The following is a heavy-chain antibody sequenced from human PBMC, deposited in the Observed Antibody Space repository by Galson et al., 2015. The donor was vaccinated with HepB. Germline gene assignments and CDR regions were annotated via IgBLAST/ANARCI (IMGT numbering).Heavy chain of an antibody. V-gene: IGHV3-9*01. D-gene: IGHD6-19*01. CDR3: AKGYSSGWGTLTRPDY. J-gene: IGHJ4*02. CDR2: ISWNSGSI. Sequence: SLRLSCAASGFTFDDYPMHWVRQAPGKGLEWVSGISWNSGSIGYADSVKGRFTISRDNAKNSLYLQMNSLRAEDTALYYCAKGYSSGWGTLTRPDYWGQGTLVTVSS. CDR1: GFTFDDYP.